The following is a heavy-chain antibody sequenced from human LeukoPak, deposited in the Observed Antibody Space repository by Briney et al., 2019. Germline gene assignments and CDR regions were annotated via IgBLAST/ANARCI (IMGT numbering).Heavy chain of an antibody. Sequence: SVNVSFTASGGTFIIYAISWVRQAPGQGLEWMGGIIPIFGTANYAQKFQGRVTITADESTSTAYMELSSLRSEDTAVYYCARDRSFDPWGQGTLVTVSS. CDR2: IIPIFGTA. J-gene: IGHJ5*02. CDR1: GGTFIIYA. D-gene: IGHD3-16*02. CDR3: ARDRSFDP. V-gene: IGHV1-69*13.